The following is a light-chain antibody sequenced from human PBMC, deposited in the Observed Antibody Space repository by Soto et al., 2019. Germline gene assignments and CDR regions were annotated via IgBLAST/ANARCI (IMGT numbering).Light chain of an antibody. CDR1: SSDVGGYNY. J-gene: IGLJ2*01. Sequence: QSALTQPRSVSGSPGQSVTISCTGTSSDVGGYNYVSWYQPHPGKAPKLMIYDVSNRPSGVPDRFSGSESGNTASLTISGLQAEDEDDYYCCSYAGSYTHVVFGGGTKLTVL. CDR2: DVS. CDR3: CSYAGSYTHVV. V-gene: IGLV2-11*01.